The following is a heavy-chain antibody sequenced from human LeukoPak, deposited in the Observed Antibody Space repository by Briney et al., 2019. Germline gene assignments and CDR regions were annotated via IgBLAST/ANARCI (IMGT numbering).Heavy chain of an antibody. Sequence: SETLSLTCTVSGGSISSHYWSWIRQPPGKGLEWIGYIYYSGSTNYNPSLKSRVTISVDMSKNQFSLKLSSVTAADTAVYYCARGRPPDYYYYMDVWRKGTTVTVSS. CDR2: IYYSGST. CDR3: ARGRPPDYYYYMDV. J-gene: IGHJ6*03. V-gene: IGHV4-59*11. CDR1: GGSISSHY.